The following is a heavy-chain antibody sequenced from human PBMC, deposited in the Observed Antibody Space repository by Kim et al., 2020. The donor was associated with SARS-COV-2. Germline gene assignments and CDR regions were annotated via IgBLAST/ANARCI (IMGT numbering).Heavy chain of an antibody. D-gene: IGHD3-10*01. CDR1: GFTFSSYG. J-gene: IGHJ4*02. CDR2: ISYDGSNK. Sequence: GGSLRLSCAASGFTFSSYGMHWVRQAPGKGLEWVAVISYDGSNKYYADSVKGRFTISRDNSKNTLYLQMNSLRAEDTAVYYCAKPLSGSYNSSVYYWGQG. CDR3: AKPLSGSYNSSVYY. V-gene: IGHV3-30*18.